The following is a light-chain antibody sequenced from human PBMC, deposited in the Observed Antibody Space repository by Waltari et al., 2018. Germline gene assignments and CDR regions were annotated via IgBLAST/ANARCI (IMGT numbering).Light chain of an antibody. CDR1: QAISNNY. Sequence: EIVLTQSPGTLSFSPGERATLSCRASQAISNNYLAWYQQKPGQAPRLLIYNASLRGTGIPDKFSSSGSGTDFTLTISRLEPEDFAVYYCQQYGSPPRTFGQGTKVEIK. J-gene: IGKJ1*01. V-gene: IGKV3-20*01. CDR3: QQYGSPPRT. CDR2: NAS.